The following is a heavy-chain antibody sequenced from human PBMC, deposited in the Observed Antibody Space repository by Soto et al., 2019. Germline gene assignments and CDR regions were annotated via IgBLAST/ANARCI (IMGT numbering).Heavy chain of an antibody. J-gene: IGHJ4*02. D-gene: IGHD6-19*01. V-gene: IGHV3-73*02. Sequence: EGQLVESGGGLVQPGGSLKLSWAASGFTFGGSAMHWVRQASGKGLEWVGHIRSKTNSYATAYAESVKGRFTISRDDSMNTAYLQMNSLKTEDTAVYFCTRQPDAVQWLVVPTDYNFDYWGQGTLVNVSS. CDR2: IRSKTNSYAT. CDR1: GFTFGGSA. CDR3: TRQPDAVQWLVVPTDYNFDY.